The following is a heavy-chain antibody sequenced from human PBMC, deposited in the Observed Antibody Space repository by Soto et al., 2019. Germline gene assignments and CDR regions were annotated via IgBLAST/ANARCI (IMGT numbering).Heavy chain of an antibody. CDR2: ISPDDGNT. J-gene: IGHJ4*03. V-gene: IGHV1-18*01. D-gene: IGHD3-10*01. CDR3: ARVEGPFGDSLR. CDR1: GYTFNSYT. Sequence: ASVKVSCKTSGYTFNSYTIAWVRQAPGQGLEWLGWISPDDGNTEYEQKFQGRVTMTADTLTNNAYLELRSLKSDDTAIYYCARVEGPFGDSLRWGQESPVAVAS.